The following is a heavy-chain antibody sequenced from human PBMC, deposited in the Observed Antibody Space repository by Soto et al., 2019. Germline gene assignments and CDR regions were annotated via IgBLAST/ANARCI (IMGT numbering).Heavy chain of an antibody. J-gene: IGHJ6*02. D-gene: IGHD1-20*01. CDR3: ARGNWNYYYGFDV. CDR1: EFTFGKYY. Sequence: GGSLRLSCAASEFTFGKYYMTWVRQAPGKGPEWVANIKPDGSEQYYVDSVKGRFTISRDNANNSLYLQMNSLRAEDTAVYFCARGNWNYYYGFDVWGQGTTVTVSS. CDR2: IKPDGSEQ. V-gene: IGHV3-7*01.